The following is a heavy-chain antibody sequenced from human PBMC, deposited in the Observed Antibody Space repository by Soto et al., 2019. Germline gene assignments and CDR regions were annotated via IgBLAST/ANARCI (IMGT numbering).Heavy chain of an antibody. CDR3: ASSYYYDSSGYSSLYYYYGMDV. V-gene: IGHV1-3*01. CDR1: GYTFTSYA. J-gene: IGHJ6*02. CDR2: INAGNGNT. D-gene: IGHD3-22*01. Sequence: QVQLVQSGAEVKKPGASVKVSCKASGYTFTSYAMHWVRQAPGERLEWMGWINAGNGNTKYSQMFQGRVTITRDTSASTAYMELSSLRSEDTAVYYGASSYYYDSSGYSSLYYYYGMDVWGQGTTVTVSS.